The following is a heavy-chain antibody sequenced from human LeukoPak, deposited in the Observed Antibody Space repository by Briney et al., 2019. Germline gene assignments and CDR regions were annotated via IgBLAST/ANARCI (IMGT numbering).Heavy chain of an antibody. CDR1: GGTFSSYA. CDR2: IIPILGIA. V-gene: IGHV1-69*04. Sequence: ASVKVSCKASGGTFSSYAISWVRQAPGQGLEWVGRIIPILGIANYAQKFQGRVTITADKSTSTAYMELSSLRSEDTAVYYCASSCSSTSCHTDYWGQGTLATVSS. CDR3: ASSCSSTSCHTDY. J-gene: IGHJ4*02. D-gene: IGHD2-2*02.